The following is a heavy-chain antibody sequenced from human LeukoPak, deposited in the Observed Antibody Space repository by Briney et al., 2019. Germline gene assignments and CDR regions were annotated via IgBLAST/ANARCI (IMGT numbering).Heavy chain of an antibody. D-gene: IGHD4-23*01. CDR2: IYPGDSDT. V-gene: IGHV5-51*01. CDR3: ARTGGNSGLFYYFDY. Sequence: GESLQISCKGSGYSFTSYWIGWVRQMPGKGLEWMGIIYPGDSDTRYSPSFQGQVTISADKSISTAYLQWSSLKASDTAMYYCARTGGNSGLFYYFDYWGQGTLVTVSS. J-gene: IGHJ4*02. CDR1: GYSFTSYW.